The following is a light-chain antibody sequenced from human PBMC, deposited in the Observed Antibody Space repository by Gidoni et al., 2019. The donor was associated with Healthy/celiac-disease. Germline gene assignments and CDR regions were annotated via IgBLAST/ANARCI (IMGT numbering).Light chain of an antibody. CDR1: QSVSSY. Sequence: EIVLTQSPATLSLSPGERATLSCRASQSVSSYLAWYQQKPGQAPRLLIYDASNRATGIPARFSGSGSGTDFTLTISSLEPEDFAVYYCQQRSNWPTLGQXTRLEIK. CDR2: DAS. CDR3: QQRSNWPT. J-gene: IGKJ5*01. V-gene: IGKV3-11*01.